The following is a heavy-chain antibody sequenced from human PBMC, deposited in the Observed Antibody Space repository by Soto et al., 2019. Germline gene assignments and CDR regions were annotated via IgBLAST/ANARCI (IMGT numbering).Heavy chain of an antibody. Sequence: SVKVSCKASGGTFSSYAISWVRQAPGQGLEWMGGIIPIFGTANYAQKIQGRDTITEDESTSTAYMELSSLRSEDTAVYYCARVAPFGNYYDSSGYYGPFDYWGQGTLVTVSS. V-gene: IGHV1-69*13. CDR1: GGTFSSYA. CDR3: ARVAPFGNYYDSSGYYGPFDY. D-gene: IGHD3-22*01. J-gene: IGHJ4*02. CDR2: IIPIFGTA.